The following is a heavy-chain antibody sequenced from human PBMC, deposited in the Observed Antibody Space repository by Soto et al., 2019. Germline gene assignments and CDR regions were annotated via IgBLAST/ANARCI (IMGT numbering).Heavy chain of an antibody. CDR2: MNPNSGNT. D-gene: IGHD3-3*01. CDR1: GYTFTSYD. V-gene: IGHV1-8*01. Sequence: ASVKVSCKASGYTFTSYDINWVRQATGQGLEWMGWMNPNSGNTGYAQKFQGRVTMTRNTSISTAYMELSSLRSEDTAVYYCARGDFWSGYYRVDVWGKGTTVTVSS. J-gene: IGHJ6*04. CDR3: ARGDFWSGYYRVDV.